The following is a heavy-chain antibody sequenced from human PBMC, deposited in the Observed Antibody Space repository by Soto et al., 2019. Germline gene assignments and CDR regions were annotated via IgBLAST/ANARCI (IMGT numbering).Heavy chain of an antibody. CDR2: IYPGDSET. CDR1: GYSFSNRW. D-gene: IGHD3-22*01. V-gene: IGHV5-51*01. J-gene: IGHJ4*02. Sequence: GESLKISCAGSGYSFSNRWIGWVRQRPGKGLEWMGTIYPGDSETISSPSFQGQVTLSVDKSINIAYVEWRSLKASDTAMYYCARRFPHPTIYDSRGSFDYWGQGTLVTSPQ. CDR3: ARRFPHPTIYDSRGSFDY.